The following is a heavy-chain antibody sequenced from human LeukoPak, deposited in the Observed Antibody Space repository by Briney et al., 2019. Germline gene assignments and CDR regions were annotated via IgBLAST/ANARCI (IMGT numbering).Heavy chain of an antibody. D-gene: IGHD2-8*01. V-gene: IGHV4-59*12. J-gene: IGHJ5*02. CDR3: ARGRLSGTNGVSPFDP. CDR2: IYYSGST. Sequence: SETLSLTCTVSGGSISSYYWSWIRQPPGKGLEWIGSIYYSGSTYYNPSLKSRVTISVDTSKNQFSLKLSSVTAADTAVYYCARGRLSGTNGVSPFDPWGQGTLVTVSS. CDR1: GGSISSYY.